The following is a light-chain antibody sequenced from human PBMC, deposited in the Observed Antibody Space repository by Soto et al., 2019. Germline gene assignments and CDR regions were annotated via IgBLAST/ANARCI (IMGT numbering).Light chain of an antibody. Sequence: QSVLTQPPSVSAAPGQKVTISCSGSTSNIGNNYVSWYQHLPGTAPKLLIYDNDKRPSGMPDRFSGSKSGASAALDITGLQHGDEADFYCLTWDSSRSVRMFGPGTKVTVL. V-gene: IGLV1-51*01. J-gene: IGLJ1*01. CDR2: DND. CDR3: LTWDSSRSVRM. CDR1: TSNIGNNY.